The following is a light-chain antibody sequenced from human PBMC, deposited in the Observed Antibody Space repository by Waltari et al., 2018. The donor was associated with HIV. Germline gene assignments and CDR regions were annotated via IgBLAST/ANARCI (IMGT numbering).Light chain of an antibody. CDR1: QGISNF. J-gene: IGKJ5*01. CDR3: QQRSDYPIT. CDR2: TAS. V-gene: IGKV1-9*01. Sequence: IQLTQSPLFLSASVGHRVTLTCRASQGISNFLAWYQQNPGKAPKLLIHTASILQSGVPSRFSGSGSGTEFTLTISSLQPEDFATYYCQQRSDYPITFGQGTRLEIK.